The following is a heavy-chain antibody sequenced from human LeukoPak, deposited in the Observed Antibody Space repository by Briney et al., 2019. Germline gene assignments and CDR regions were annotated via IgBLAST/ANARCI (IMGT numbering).Heavy chain of an antibody. J-gene: IGHJ4*02. CDR3: ARVGGYFSWATAGRENCLDY. D-gene: IGHD6-13*01. Sequence: GGSLRLSCGASGFTFSTYSMNWIRQTPGKGLEWVSYIDSSSSDKYYADSVKGRFTISRDNAKNSLYQEMSSLRAEDTAVYYGARVGGYFSWATAGRENCLDYWGQGNLVTVSS. CDR1: GFTFSTYS. V-gene: IGHV3-21*01. CDR2: IDSSSSDK.